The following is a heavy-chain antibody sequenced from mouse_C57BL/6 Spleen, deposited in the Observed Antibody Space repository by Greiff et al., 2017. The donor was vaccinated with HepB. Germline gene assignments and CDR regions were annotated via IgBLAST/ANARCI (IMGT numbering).Heavy chain of an antibody. J-gene: IGHJ2*01. Sequence: QVQLQQPGAELVKPGASVKMSCKASGYTFTSYWITWVKQRPGQGLEWIGDIYPGSGSTNYNEKFKSKATLTVDTSSSTAYMQLSSLTSEDSAVYYCAREGLPVYYFDYWGQGTTLTVSS. CDR1: GYTFTSYW. V-gene: IGHV1-55*01. CDR2: IYPGSGST. D-gene: IGHD2-2*01. CDR3: AREGLPVYYFDY.